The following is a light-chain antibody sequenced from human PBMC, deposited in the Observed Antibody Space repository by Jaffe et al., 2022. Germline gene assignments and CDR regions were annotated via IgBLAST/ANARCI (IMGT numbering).Light chain of an antibody. CDR3: ATWDDSLNGVV. CDR2: NNN. Sequence: QSVLTLPPSASGTPGQRVTISCSGSSSNIGGNTVNWYQQLPGTAPKLLIYNNNQRPSGVPDRFSGSKSGTSASLAISGLQSEDEADYYCATWDDSLNGVVFGGGTKLTVL. V-gene: IGLV1-44*01. J-gene: IGLJ2*01. CDR1: SSNIGGNT.